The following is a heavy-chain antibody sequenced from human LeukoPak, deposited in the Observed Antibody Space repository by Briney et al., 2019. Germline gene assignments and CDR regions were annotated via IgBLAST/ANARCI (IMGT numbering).Heavy chain of an antibody. Sequence: SETLSLTCTVSGGSISSGGYYWSWIRQPPGKGLEWIGYIYHSGSTYYNPSLKSRVTISVDRSKNQFSLKLSSVTAADTAVYYCAGGADGFDPWGQGTLVTVSS. V-gene: IGHV4-30-2*01. D-gene: IGHD1-26*01. CDR1: GGSISSGGYY. CDR2: IYHSGST. CDR3: AGGADGFDP. J-gene: IGHJ5*02.